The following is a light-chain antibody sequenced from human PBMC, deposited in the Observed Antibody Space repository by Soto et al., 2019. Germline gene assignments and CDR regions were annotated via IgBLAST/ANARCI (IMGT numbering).Light chain of an antibody. Sequence: EIVLTQSPGTLSLSPGERATLSCRASQSVGSSYLAWYQQKPGQAPRLLIYAASSRATGIPDRFSGSGSETDFTITISRLEPEDFAVYYCQHYGSSLFTFGPGTKVDIK. CDR1: QSVGSSY. CDR3: QHYGSSLFT. V-gene: IGKV3-20*01. J-gene: IGKJ3*01. CDR2: AAS.